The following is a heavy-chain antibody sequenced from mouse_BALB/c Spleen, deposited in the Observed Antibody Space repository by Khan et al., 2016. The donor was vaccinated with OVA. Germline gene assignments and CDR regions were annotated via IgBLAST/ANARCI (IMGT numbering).Heavy chain of an antibody. D-gene: IGHD3-3*01. CDR3: AIGVWSYYYALDY. J-gene: IGHJ4*01. CDR1: GFSLTDYG. CDR2: IWGGGST. Sequence: QMQLEESGPGLVAPSQSLSITCTVSGFSLTDYGVSWIRQPPGKGLEWLGVIWGGGSTYYNSALKSRLSISKDNSKSQVFLKMSSLQTDDTAMYYCAIGVWSYYYALDYWGQGTSVTVSS. V-gene: IGHV2-6-5*01.